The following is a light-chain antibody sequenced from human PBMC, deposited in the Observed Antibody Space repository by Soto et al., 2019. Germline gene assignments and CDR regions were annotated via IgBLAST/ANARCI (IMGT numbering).Light chain of an antibody. CDR3: MQGTHWPPT. CDR1: QGLVYSDGNTY. Sequence: DVVMTQSQLSLPVTLGQPASISCRSSQGLVYSDGNTYLNWFHXRQGQSPRRXIYKVSNRDSGVPDRFSGSGSGTDLTMKISRVEAEDGGVYYCMQGTHWPPTFGQGTRLEIK. V-gene: IGKV2-30*01. CDR2: KVS. J-gene: IGKJ5*01.